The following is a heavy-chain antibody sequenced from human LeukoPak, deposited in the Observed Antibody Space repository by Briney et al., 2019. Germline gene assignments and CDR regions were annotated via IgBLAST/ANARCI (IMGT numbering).Heavy chain of an antibody. CDR2: MYYSGNS. J-gene: IGHJ6*02. D-gene: IGHD6-13*01. CDR1: GASIRSHY. CDR3: ARVGRIAAAGTYVSGLGYYYGMDV. Sequence: SETLSLTCTVSGASIRSHYWSWIRQPPGKGLEWIGYMYYSGNSNYNPALKSRVTISVDTSKNQFSLKLSSVTAADTAVYYCARVGRIAAAGTYVSGLGYYYGMDVWGQGTTVTVSS. V-gene: IGHV4-59*11.